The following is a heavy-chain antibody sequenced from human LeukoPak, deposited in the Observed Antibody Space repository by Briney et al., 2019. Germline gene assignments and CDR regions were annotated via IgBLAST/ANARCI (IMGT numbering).Heavy chain of an antibody. V-gene: IGHV3-15*01. D-gene: IGHD3-3*01. CDR3: TTDIRYDSWSAEGWFDP. Sequence: GGSLRLSCAASGFTFSHAWMSWVRQAPGKGLEWVSRIKSKSDGGTTDYAAPVKGRFTISRDDSQNTLYLQMNSLKTEDTAVYYCTTDIRYDSWSAEGWFDPWGHGALVTVSS. J-gene: IGHJ5*02. CDR2: IKSKSDGGTT. CDR1: GFTFSHAW.